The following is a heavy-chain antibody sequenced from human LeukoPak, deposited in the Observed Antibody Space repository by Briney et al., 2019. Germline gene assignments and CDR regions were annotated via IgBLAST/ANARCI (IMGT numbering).Heavy chain of an antibody. CDR3: AREWGTSTSSFDY. D-gene: IGHD3-16*01. J-gene: IGHJ4*02. V-gene: IGHV4-4*02. CDR1: GGSISSSNW. Sequence: SETLSLTCAVSGGSISSSNWWSWVRQPPGKGLEWIGEIYHSGSTNYNPSLKSRVTISVDKSKNQFSLKLSSVTAADTAVYYCAREWGTSTSSFDYWGQGTLVTVSS. CDR2: IYHSGST.